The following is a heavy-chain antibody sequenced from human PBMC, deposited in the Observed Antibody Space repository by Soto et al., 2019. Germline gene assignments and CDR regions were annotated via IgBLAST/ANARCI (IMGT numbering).Heavy chain of an antibody. Sequence: EVQLVESGGGLVQPGGSLRLSCAASGFTFSSYSMNWVRQAPGKGLEWVSYISSSSSTIYYADSVKGRFTISRDNAKNSLYLQMNSLRAEDTAVYYCARDWRDYYGSRFDPWGQGTLVTVSS. CDR1: GFTFSSYS. V-gene: IGHV3-48*01. J-gene: IGHJ5*02. D-gene: IGHD3-10*01. CDR3: ARDWRDYYGSRFDP. CDR2: ISSSSSTI.